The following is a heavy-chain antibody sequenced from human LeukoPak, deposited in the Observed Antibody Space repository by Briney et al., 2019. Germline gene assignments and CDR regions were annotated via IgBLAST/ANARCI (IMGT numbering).Heavy chain of an antibody. CDR3: ARVGVLSRGVKNWFDP. V-gene: IGHV3-7*01. D-gene: IGHD3-10*01. CDR2: IKQDGSEK. J-gene: IGHJ5*02. CDR1: GFTFSSYW. Sequence: GGSLRLSCAASGFTFSSYWMSWVRQAPGKGLEWVANIKQDGSEKYYVDSVKGRFTISRDNAKNSLYLQMNSLRAEDTAVYYCARVGVLSRGVKNWFDPWGQGTLVTVSS.